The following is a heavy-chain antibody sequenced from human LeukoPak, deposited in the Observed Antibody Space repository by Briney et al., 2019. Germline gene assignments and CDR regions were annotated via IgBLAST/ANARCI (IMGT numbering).Heavy chain of an antibody. Sequence: GGSLRLSCVASEFTFSDYAMSWVRQAPGKGLEWVSAITGSGGSTYYADSVKGRFTISRDNSKNTLYLQMNSLRAEDTAVYYCARVKAVAGTADYWGQGTLVTVSS. V-gene: IGHV3-23*01. CDR1: EFTFSDYA. D-gene: IGHD6-19*01. J-gene: IGHJ4*02. CDR3: ARVKAVAGTADY. CDR2: ITGSGGST.